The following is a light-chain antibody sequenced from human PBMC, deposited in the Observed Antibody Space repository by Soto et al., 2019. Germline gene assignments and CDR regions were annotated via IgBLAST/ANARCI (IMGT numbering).Light chain of an antibody. Sequence: EIVLTQSPGTLSLSPGERATLSCRASQSVSSSYLAWYQQKPGQAPRLLIYGASTRATGIPDRFSGGGSGTDFTLTISRLEPEDFAVYYCQHYSRSPPYTFGQGTKLEIK. J-gene: IGKJ2*01. CDR2: GAS. CDR3: QHYSRSPPYT. V-gene: IGKV3-20*01. CDR1: QSVSSSY.